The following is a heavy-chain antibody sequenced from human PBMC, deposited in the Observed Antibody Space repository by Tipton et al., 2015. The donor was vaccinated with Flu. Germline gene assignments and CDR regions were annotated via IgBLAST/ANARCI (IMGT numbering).Heavy chain of an antibody. V-gene: IGHV3-7*01. CDR1: GFPFSEFW. CDR2: INQDGSEE. D-gene: IGHD3-16*01. Sequence: GSLRLSCAASGFPFSEFWMHWVRQAPGKGLEWVAHINQDGSEESYVESVKGRFTISRDNARNSLYLQVNSLRAEDTAVYHCARFAGGPWGQGTLVTVSS. CDR3: ARFAGGP. J-gene: IGHJ5*02.